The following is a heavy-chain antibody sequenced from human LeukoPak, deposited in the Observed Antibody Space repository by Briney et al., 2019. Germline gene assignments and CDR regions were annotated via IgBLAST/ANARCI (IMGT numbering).Heavy chain of an antibody. J-gene: IGHJ4*02. V-gene: IGHV3-30*02. CDR2: IRYDGSNK. CDR1: GFTFSSYG. D-gene: IGHD2-2*01. CDR3: AKVPLGYCSSTSCKGHDY. Sequence: GGSLRLSCAASGFTFSSYGMHWVRQAPGKGLEWVAFIRYDGSNKYYADSVKGRFTISRDNSKNTLYLQMNSLRAEDTAVYYCAKVPLGYCSSTSCKGHDYWGQGTLVTVSS.